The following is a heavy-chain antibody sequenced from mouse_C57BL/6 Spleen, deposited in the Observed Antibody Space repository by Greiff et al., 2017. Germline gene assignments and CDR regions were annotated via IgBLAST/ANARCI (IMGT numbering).Heavy chain of an antibody. CDR3: AREFQGFDY. V-gene: IGHV5-9*01. CDR2: ISGGGGNT. CDR1: GFTFSSYT. J-gene: IGHJ2*01. Sequence: EVKLMESGGGLVKPGGSLKLSCAASGFTFSSYTMSWVRQTPEKRLEWVATISGGGGNTYYPDSVKGRFTISRDNAKNTLYLQMSSLRSEDTALYYCAREFQGFDYWGQGTTLTVSS.